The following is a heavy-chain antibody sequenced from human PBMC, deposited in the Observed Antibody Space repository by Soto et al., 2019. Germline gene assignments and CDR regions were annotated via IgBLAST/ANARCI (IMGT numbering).Heavy chain of an antibody. D-gene: IGHD2-15*01. V-gene: IGHV3-7*01. J-gene: IGHJ4*02. CDR1: GFTFETSW. Sequence: GGSLRLSCVASGFTFETSWMTWARQAPGKGLEWVANIKQDGSEKYYVDSVKGRFTISRDNAKNSLYLQMNSLRVEDTAVYFCVRERISSWGQGTLVTVSS. CDR2: IKQDGSEK. CDR3: VRERISS.